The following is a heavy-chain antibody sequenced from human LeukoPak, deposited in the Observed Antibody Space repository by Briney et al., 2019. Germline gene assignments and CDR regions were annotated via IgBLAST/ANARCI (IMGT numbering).Heavy chain of an antibody. CDR3: AYHSSSWYSSYFQH. CDR1: GYTFTGYY. V-gene: IGHV1-2*02. CDR2: INPNSGGT. J-gene: IGHJ1*01. Sequence: ASVKVSCKASGYTFTGYYMHWVRQAPGQGLEWMGWINPNSGGTNYAQKFQGRVTITADESTSTAYMELSSLRSEDTAVYYCAYHSSSWYSSYFQHWGQGTLVTVSS. D-gene: IGHD6-13*01.